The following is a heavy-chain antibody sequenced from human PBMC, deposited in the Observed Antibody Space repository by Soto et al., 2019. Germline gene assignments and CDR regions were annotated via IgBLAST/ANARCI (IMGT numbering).Heavy chain of an antibody. CDR3: DRTSSGYSSGWYLDY. J-gene: IGHJ4*02. V-gene: IGHV4-30-4*01. Sequence: TLSLTCTVSGGSISSGDYYGSWIRQPPGKGLEWIGYIYYSGSTYYNPSLKSRVTISVDTSKNQFSLKLSSVTAADTAVYYCDRTSSGYSSGWYLDYWGQGTLVTVSS. CDR2: IYYSGST. CDR1: GGSISSGDYY. D-gene: IGHD6-19*01.